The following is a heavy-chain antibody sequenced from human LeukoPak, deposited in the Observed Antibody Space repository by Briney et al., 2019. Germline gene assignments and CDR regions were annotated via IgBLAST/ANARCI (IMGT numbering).Heavy chain of an antibody. CDR1: GGSLSGYC. V-gene: IGHV4-34*01. CDR3: ARTVARYYYMDV. D-gene: IGHD4-23*01. J-gene: IGHJ6*03. CDR2: INHSGST. Sequence: SETLSLTCGLYGGSLSGYCWSWIRQPPGKGLEWIGEINHSGSTNYNPSLKSRVTISVDTSKNQFSLKLSSVTAADTAVYYCARTVARYYYMDVWGKGTTVTISS.